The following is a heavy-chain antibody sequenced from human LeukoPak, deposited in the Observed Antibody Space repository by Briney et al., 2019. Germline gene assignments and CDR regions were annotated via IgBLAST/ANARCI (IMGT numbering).Heavy chain of an antibody. J-gene: IGHJ6*03. Sequence: GASVKVSCKASGYTFTSYGISWVRQAPGQGPEWMGRIIPIFGTANYAQKFQGRVTITTDESTSTAYMELSSLRSEDTAVYYCARAVGDYTSVGYYYYYMDVWGKGTTVTVSS. CDR2: IIPIFGTA. CDR3: ARAVGDYTSVGYYYYYMDV. D-gene: IGHD4-11*01. CDR1: GYTFTSYG. V-gene: IGHV1-69*05.